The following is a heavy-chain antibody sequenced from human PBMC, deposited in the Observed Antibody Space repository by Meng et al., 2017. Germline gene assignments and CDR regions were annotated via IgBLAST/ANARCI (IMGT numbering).Heavy chain of an antibody. CDR3: ARGGSRYYGDYNWYFDL. CDR1: GYTFTSYG. CDR2: ISAYNGNT. D-gene: IGHD4-17*01. J-gene: IGHJ2*01. Sequence: HVPLVQSEAELKKPGASAKVSCKASGYTFTSYGISWVRQAPGQGLEWMGWISAYNGNTNYAQKLQGRVTMTTDTSKSTAYMELRSLRSDDTAVYYCARGGSRYYGDYNWYFDLWGRGTLVTVSS. V-gene: IGHV1-18*01.